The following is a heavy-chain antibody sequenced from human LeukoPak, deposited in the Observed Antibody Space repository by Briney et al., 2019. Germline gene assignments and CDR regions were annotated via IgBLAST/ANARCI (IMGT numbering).Heavy chain of an antibody. CDR1: GGSISSGSYY. V-gene: IGHV4-61*02. Sequence: SQTLSLTCTVSGGSISSGSYYWSWIRQPAGKGLEWIGRIYTSGSTNYNPSLKSRVTISVDTSQNQFSLKLSSVTAADTAVYHCARVRTIVVVVHYYYYMDVWGKGTTVTVSS. D-gene: IGHD2-2*01. J-gene: IGHJ6*03. CDR3: ARVRTIVVVVHYYYYMDV. CDR2: IYTSGST.